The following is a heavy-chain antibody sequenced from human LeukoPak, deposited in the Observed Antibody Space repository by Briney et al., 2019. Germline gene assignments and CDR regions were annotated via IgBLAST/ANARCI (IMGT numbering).Heavy chain of an antibody. CDR3: ARGPLYSSSWYSPYYYYYGMDV. D-gene: IGHD6-13*01. CDR1: GGTFSSYA. V-gene: IGHV1-69*13. J-gene: IGHJ6*02. CDR2: IIPIFGTA. Sequence: SVKVSCTASGGTFSSYAISWVRQAPGQGLEWMGGIIPIFGTANYAQKFQGRVTITADESTSTAYMELSSLRSEDTAVYYCARGPLYSSSWYSPYYYYYGMDVRGQGTTVTVSS.